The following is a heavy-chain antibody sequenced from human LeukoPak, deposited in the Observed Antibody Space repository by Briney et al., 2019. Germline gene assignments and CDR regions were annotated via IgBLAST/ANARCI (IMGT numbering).Heavy chain of an antibody. Sequence: PGGSLRLSCTASGFTVSSDYMSWVRQAPGKGLEWVSVIYPGGTTYYADSVKARFTISRDTSKNSVSLQMNSLRAEDTAVYYCLRNIRVVGTSSDFWGQGTLVSVSS. CDR2: IYPGGTT. CDR3: LRNIRVVGTSSDF. D-gene: IGHD1-1*01. V-gene: IGHV3-66*01. J-gene: IGHJ4*02. CDR1: GFTVSSDY.